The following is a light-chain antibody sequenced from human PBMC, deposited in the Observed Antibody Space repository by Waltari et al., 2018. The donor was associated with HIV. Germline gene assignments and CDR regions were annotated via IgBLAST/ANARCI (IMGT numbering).Light chain of an antibody. J-gene: IGKJ4*01. Sequence: DIQMTQSPSTLSASVGDRVTITCRASQSISTWLAWYQQKPRKAPKLLIYGASSLQSGVPSRFSGSGSGTHFTLTISSLQPEDFATYYCQQSYSIPLTFGGGTTVGIK. CDR1: QSISTW. CDR2: GAS. CDR3: QQSYSIPLT. V-gene: IGKV1-39*01.